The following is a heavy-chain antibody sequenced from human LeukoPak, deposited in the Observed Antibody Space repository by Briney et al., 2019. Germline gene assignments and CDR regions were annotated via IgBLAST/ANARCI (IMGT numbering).Heavy chain of an antibody. V-gene: IGHV4-4*07. D-gene: IGHD3-3*01. CDR1: SRSLSSYY. Sequence: SQTLSLTCTVYSRSLSSYYWSWIRQPAGRVREWIGRIYTSGSTNYNPSLKSRVTMSIDTSKNQFSLKLSSVTAADTAVYYCARDSTFGVVHFDYWGQGTLVTVSS. J-gene: IGHJ4*02. CDR3: ARDSTFGVVHFDY. CDR2: IYTSGST.